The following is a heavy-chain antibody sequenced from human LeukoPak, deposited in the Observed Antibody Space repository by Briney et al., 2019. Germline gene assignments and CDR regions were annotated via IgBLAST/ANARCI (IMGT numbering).Heavy chain of an antibody. J-gene: IGHJ3*02. CDR3: ARNFIVGDSSGYHSLDAFDI. CDR2: IRYDGSNK. CDR1: GFTFSSYG. Sequence: GGSLRLSCAASGFTFSSYGMHWVRQAPGKGLEWVAFIRYDGSNKYYADSVKGRFTISRDNSKNTLYLQMNSLRAEDTAVYYCARNFIVGDSSGYHSLDAFDIWGQGTMVTVSS. V-gene: IGHV3-30*02. D-gene: IGHD3-22*01.